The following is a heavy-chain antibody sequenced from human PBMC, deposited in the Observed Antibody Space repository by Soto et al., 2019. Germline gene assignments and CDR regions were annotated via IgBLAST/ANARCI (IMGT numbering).Heavy chain of an antibody. J-gene: IGHJ6*02. Sequence: GGSLRLSCAASGFTFSSYSMNWVRQAPGKGLEWVSYISSSSSTIYYADSVKGRFTISRDNAKNSLYLQMNSLRAEDTAVYYCARDLTYYDFWSGQGSYYYGMDVWGQGTTVTVSS. D-gene: IGHD3-3*01. CDR3: ARDLTYYDFWSGQGSYYYGMDV. V-gene: IGHV3-48*04. CDR1: GFTFSSYS. CDR2: ISSSSSTI.